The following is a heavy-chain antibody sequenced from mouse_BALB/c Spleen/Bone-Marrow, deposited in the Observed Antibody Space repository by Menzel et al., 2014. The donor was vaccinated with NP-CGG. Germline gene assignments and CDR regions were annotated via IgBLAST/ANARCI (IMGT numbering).Heavy chain of an antibody. J-gene: IGHJ4*01. V-gene: IGHV5-6*01. Sequence: VQLQQSGGDLVKPGGSLKLSCAASGFTFSTYGMSWVRQTPDKRLEWVATISSGGGYTYYPDSVKGRSTISRDNANNTLYLQMSSLKSEDTAMYYCTRQRNWDHYAMDYWGQGTSVTASS. CDR2: ISSGGGYT. CDR1: GFTFSTYG. CDR3: TRQRNWDHYAMDY. D-gene: IGHD4-1*01.